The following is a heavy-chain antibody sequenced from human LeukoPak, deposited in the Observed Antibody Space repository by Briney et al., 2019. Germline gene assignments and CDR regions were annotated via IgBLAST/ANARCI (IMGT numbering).Heavy chain of an antibody. J-gene: IGHJ3*02. CDR1: GDSISSSTYY. CDR2: IYHDGST. D-gene: IGHD3-10*01. Sequence: SETLSLTCTVSGDSISSSTYYWGWIRQPPGKGLEWIGNIYHDGSTYYNPSLKSRVTISIDTSKNQFSLKLSSVTAADTAVYYCARNRGRWPHYAFDIWGHGTMVTVSS. V-gene: IGHV4-39*07. CDR3: ARNRGRWPHYAFDI.